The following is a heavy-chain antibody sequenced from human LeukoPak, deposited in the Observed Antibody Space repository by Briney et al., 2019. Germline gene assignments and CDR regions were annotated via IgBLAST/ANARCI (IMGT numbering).Heavy chain of an antibody. CDR2: IYYRGST. D-gene: IGHD1-26*01. V-gene: IGHV4-39*07. CDR1: GGSISNSIYY. J-gene: IGHJ4*02. Sequence: SETLSLTCTVSGGSISNSIYYWGWIRLSPGKGLEWIGSIYYRGSTYYNPSLKSRVALSVDTSKNQFSLKLSSVTAADTAVYYCATTTIRLGYWGQGTLVTVSS. CDR3: ATTTIRLGY.